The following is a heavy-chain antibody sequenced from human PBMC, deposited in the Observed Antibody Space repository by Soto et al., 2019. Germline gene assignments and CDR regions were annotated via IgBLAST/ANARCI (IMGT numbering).Heavy chain of an antibody. D-gene: IGHD3-16*01. V-gene: IGHV3-23*01. Sequence: KWLEWVSAISGSGGSTYYADSVKGRLTISRGNSKNTLYLQMNSLRAEDTAVFFFQAEDGIRDYVSVSAYLRKRTSDL. CDR2: ISGSGGST. CDR3: QAEDGIRDYVSVSAYLRKRTSDL. J-gene: IGHJ2*01.